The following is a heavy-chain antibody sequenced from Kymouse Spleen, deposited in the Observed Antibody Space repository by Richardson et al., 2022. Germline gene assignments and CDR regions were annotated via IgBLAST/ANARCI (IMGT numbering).Heavy chain of an antibody. CDR1: GFTFSSYG. CDR2: IWYDGSNK. V-gene: IGHV3-33*01. J-gene: IGHJ5*02. CDR3: ARDNVVVPAAIDWFDP. Sequence: QVQLVESGGGVVQPGRSLRLSCAASGFTFSSYGMHWVRQAPGKGLEWVAVIWYDGSNKYYADSVKGRFTISRDNSKNTLYLQMNSLRAEDTAVYYCARDNVVVPAAIDWFDPWGQGTLVTVSS. D-gene: IGHD2-2*02.